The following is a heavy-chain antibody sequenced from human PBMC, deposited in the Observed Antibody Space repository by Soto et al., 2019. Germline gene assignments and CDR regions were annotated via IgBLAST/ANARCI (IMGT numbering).Heavy chain of an antibody. V-gene: IGHV3-23*01. Sequence: EVQLLESGGGLVQPGGSLRLSCAASGFTFSSYAMSWVRQAPGKGLEWVSAISGSGGSTYYADSVKGRFTVSRDNSKNTLYLQMNSLRAEDTAVYYCARARNRPEYGYWGQGTLVTVSS. CDR1: GFTFSSYA. D-gene: IGHD2-2*01. J-gene: IGHJ4*02. CDR2: ISGSGGST. CDR3: ARARNRPEYGY.